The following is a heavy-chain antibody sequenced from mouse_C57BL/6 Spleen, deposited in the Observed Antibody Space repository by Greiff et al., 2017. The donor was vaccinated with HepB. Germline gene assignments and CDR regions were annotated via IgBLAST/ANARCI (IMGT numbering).Heavy chain of an antibody. J-gene: IGHJ1*03. CDR2: INPNNGGT. V-gene: IGHV1-26*01. D-gene: IGHD1-1*01. CDR1: GYTFTDYY. CDR3: ARWITTVVASDV. Sequence: EVQLQQSGPELVKPGASVKISCKASGYTFTDYYMNWVKQSHGKSLEWIGDINPNNGGTSYNQKFKGKATLTVDKSSSTAYMELRSLTSEDSAVYYCARWITTVVASDVWGTGTTVTVSS.